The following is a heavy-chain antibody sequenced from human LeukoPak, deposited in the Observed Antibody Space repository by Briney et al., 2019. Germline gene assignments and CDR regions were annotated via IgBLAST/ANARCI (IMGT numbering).Heavy chain of an antibody. CDR3: AGRYCSSTSCYGTEYYFDY. CDR2: ISGSGGST. D-gene: IGHD2-2*01. Sequence: GGSLRLSCAASGFTFSTYAMSWVRQAPGKGLEWVSAISGSGGSTYYADSVKGRFTISRDNSKNTLYLQMNSLRAEDTAVYYCAGRYCSSTSCYGTEYYFDYWGQGTLVTVSS. CDR1: GFTFSTYA. V-gene: IGHV3-23*01. J-gene: IGHJ4*02.